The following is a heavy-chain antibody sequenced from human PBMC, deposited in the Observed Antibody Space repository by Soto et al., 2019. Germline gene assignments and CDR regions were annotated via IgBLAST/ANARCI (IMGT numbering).Heavy chain of an antibody. V-gene: IGHV3-30-3*02. CDR2: ISYDGSNR. CDR3: ANDYRTIAADY. Sequence: QVQLVESGGGVVQPGRSLRLSCAASGFTFSSYAMHWVRQAPGKGLEWVAVISYDGSNRYYADSVKGRFTISRDNSKNTLYLKMNSLRGEDTAVYSCANDYRTIAADYWGQGTLVTVSS. CDR1: GFTFSSYA. D-gene: IGHD1-26*01. J-gene: IGHJ4*02.